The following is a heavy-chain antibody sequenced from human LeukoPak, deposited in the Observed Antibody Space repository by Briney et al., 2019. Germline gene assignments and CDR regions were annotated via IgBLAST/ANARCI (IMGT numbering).Heavy chain of an antibody. Sequence: SETLSLTCTVSGGSISSSSYYWGWIRQPPGKGLEWIGSIYYSGSTYYNPSLKSRVTISVDTSKNQFSLKLSSVTAADTAVYYCATVDTAMAWEGYFDYWGQGTLVTVSS. CDR1: GGSISSSSYY. V-gene: IGHV4-39*01. CDR2: IYYSGST. J-gene: IGHJ4*02. CDR3: ATVDTAMAWEGYFDY. D-gene: IGHD5-18*01.